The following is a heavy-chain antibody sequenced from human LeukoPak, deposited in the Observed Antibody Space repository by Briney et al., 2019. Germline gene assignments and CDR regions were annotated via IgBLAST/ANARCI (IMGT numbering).Heavy chain of an antibody. V-gene: IGHV1-69*04. CDR1: GGTFSSYA. J-gene: IGHJ4*02. CDR2: IIPILGIA. Sequence: SVKVSCKASGGTFSSYAISWVRQAPGQGLEWMGRIIPILGIANYAQKFQGRVTITADKSTSTAYMELSGLRSEDTAVYYCARGNYYGSGSYYAHDYWGQGTLVTVSS. CDR3: ARGNYYGSGSYYAHDY. D-gene: IGHD3-10*01.